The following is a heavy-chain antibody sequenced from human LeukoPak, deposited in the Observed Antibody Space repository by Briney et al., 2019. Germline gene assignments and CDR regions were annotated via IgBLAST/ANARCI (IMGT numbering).Heavy chain of an antibody. J-gene: IGHJ4*02. V-gene: IGHV4-34*01. CDR2: INHSGST. CDR1: GGSFSGYY. CDR3: ARGGYYDSSGYYRTFPFDY. Sequence: PSETLSLTCALYGGSFSGYYWSWIRQPPGEGLEWIGEINHSGSTNYNPSLKSRVTISVDTSKTQFSLKLSSVTAADTAVYYCARGGYYDSSGYYRTFPFDYWGQGTLVTVSS. D-gene: IGHD3-22*01.